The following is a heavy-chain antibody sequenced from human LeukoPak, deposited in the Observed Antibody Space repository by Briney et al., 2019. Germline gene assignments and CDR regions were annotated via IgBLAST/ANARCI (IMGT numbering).Heavy chain of an antibody. Sequence: PGGSLRLSCAASGFTFSNYAMSWVRQAPGKGLEWVSAISGSGGSTYYADSVKGRFTISRDNSKNTLYLQMNSLRAEDTAVYCCAKDRLLTVTTGFDYWGQGTLVTVSS. CDR2: ISGSGGST. J-gene: IGHJ4*02. CDR1: GFTFSNYA. D-gene: IGHD4-17*01. CDR3: AKDRLLTVTTGFDY. V-gene: IGHV3-23*01.